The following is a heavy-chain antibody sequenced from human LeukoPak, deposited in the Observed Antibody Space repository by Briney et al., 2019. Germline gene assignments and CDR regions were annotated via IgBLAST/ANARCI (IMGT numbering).Heavy chain of an antibody. CDR3: ARDLRAAAGFDY. J-gene: IGHJ4*02. V-gene: IGHV3-30*04. CDR1: GFTFSSYA. CDR2: ISYDGSNK. Sequence: PGGSLRLSCAASGFTFSSYAMHWVRQAPGKGLEWVAVISYDGSNKYYADSVKGRFTISRDNSKNTLYLQMNSLRAEDTAVYYCARDLRAAAGFDYWGQGTLVTVSS. D-gene: IGHD6-13*01.